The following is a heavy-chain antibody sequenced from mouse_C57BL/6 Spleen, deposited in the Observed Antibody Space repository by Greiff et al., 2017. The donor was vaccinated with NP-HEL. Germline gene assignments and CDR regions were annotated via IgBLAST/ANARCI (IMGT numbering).Heavy chain of an antibody. CDR2: IHPNSGST. CDR3: ARKDGNYDAMDY. CDR1: GYTFTSYW. D-gene: IGHD2-1*01. Sequence: VQLQQPGAELVKPGASVKLSCKASGYTFTSYWMHWVKQRPGQGLEWIGMIHPNSGSTNYNEKFKSKATLTVDKSSSTAYMQLSSLTSEDSAVYYCARKDGNYDAMDYWGQGTSVTVSS. J-gene: IGHJ4*01. V-gene: IGHV1-64*01.